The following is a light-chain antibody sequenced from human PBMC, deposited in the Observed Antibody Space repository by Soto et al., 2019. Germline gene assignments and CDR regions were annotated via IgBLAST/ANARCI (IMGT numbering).Light chain of an antibody. V-gene: IGKV1-39*01. CDR1: QTISTL. CDR2: GAS. Sequence: DIQMTQSPSSLSASVGDRVTITCRARQTISTLLNWYQQKPGKAPKLLIFGASHLQSAFPSSFIGSGSRTQFTIATSGLAPADFAPSYCLQSYLMLTLNFGGGTKRDIK. CDR3: LQSYLMLTLN. J-gene: IGKJ4*01.